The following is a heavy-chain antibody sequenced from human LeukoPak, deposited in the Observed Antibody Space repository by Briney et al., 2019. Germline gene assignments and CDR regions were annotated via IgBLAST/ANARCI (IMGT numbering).Heavy chain of an antibody. Sequence: GESLKISCKGSGYSFTSYWIGWVRQMPGKGLEWMGIIYPGDSDTRYSPSFQGQVTISADKSISTAYLQWSSLKASDTAMYYCARHASTFTMALGWYFDLWGRGTLVTVSS. D-gene: IGHD3-16*01. V-gene: IGHV5-51*01. CDR2: IYPGDSDT. CDR3: ARHASTFTMALGWYFDL. J-gene: IGHJ2*01. CDR1: GYSFTSYW.